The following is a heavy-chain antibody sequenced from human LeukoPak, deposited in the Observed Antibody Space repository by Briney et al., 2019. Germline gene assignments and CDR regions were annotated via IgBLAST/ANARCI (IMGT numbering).Heavy chain of an antibody. Sequence: ASVKVSCKASGYTFTSYGISWVRQAPGQGLEWMGWISAYNGNTNYAQKLQGRVTITADKSTSTAYMELSSLRSEDTAVYYCARHGDFWSGYSFNWFDPWGQGTLVTVSS. CDR2: ISAYNGNT. CDR1: GYTFTSYG. CDR3: ARHGDFWSGYSFNWFDP. J-gene: IGHJ5*02. V-gene: IGHV1-18*01. D-gene: IGHD3-3*01.